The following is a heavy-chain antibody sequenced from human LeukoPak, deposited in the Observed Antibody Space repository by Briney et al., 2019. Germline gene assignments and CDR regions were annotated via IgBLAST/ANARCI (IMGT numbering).Heavy chain of an antibody. D-gene: IGHD3-22*01. V-gene: IGHV4-59*08. CDR1: AGSITNYY. J-gene: IGHJ4*02. CDR2: IYYTGST. CDR3: ARHGGYHSPIDY. Sequence: SETLSLTCSVSAGSITNYYWSWIRQPPGKGLEWIGYIYYTGSTNYNPSLKSRVSISVDTSKNQFSLKLSSVTAADTAVYYCARHGGYHSPIDYWGQGTLVTVSS.